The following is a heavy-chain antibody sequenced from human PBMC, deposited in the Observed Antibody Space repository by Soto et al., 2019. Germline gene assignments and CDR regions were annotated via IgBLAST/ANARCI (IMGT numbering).Heavy chain of an antibody. CDR2: ISAYNGNT. CDR3: ARDRPKYDSSGYYYFFDY. CDR1: GYTFTSYG. Sequence: ASVKVSCKASGYTFTSYGISWVRQAPGQGLEWMGWISAYNGNTNYAQKLQGRVTMTTDISTSTAYMELRSLSSDDTAVYYCARDRPKYDSSGYYYFFDYWGQGTLVTVSS. V-gene: IGHV1-18*01. D-gene: IGHD3-22*01. J-gene: IGHJ4*02.